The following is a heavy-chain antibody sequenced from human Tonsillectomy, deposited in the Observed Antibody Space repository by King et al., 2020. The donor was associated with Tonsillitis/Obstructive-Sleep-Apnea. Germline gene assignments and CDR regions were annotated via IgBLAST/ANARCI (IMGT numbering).Heavy chain of an antibody. Sequence: QLVQSGAEVKKPGASVKVSCQASGYTFTSYAMHWVRQAPGQRLEWMGWINAGNGNTKYSQKFQGRVTITRDTSASTAYMELSSLRSEDTAVYYCARDAYYYGSGSYHPYYYYYYYMDVWGKGTTVTVSS. V-gene: IGHV1-3*01. CDR3: ARDAYYYGSGSYHPYYYYYYYMDV. CDR2: INAGNGNT. D-gene: IGHD3-10*01. CDR1: GYTFTSYA. J-gene: IGHJ6*03.